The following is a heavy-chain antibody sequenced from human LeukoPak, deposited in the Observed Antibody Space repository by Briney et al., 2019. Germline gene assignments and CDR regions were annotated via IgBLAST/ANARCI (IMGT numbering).Heavy chain of an antibody. V-gene: IGHV1-18*04. CDR3: ARGHLAYCGGDCYSQVGPGGY. CDR2: ISAYNGNT. D-gene: IGHD2-21*02. Sequence: GASVKVSCKASGYTFTGYYMHWVRQAPGQGLEWMGWISAYNGNTNYAQKLQGRVTMTTDTSTGTAYMELRSLRSDDTAVYYCARGHLAYCGGDCYSQVGPGGYWGQGTLVTVSS. CDR1: GYTFTGYY. J-gene: IGHJ4*02.